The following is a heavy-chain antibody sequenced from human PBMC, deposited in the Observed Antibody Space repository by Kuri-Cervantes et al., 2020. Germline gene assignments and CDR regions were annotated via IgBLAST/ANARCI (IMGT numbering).Heavy chain of an antibody. D-gene: IGHD3-9*01. CDR3: ARGTDYDILTGYFLPYFDY. CDR1: GGSISSGGYS. V-gene: IGHV4-30-2*03. J-gene: IGHJ4*02. CDR2: MFYSGSP. Sequence: SQTLSLTCAVSGGSISSGGYSWSWIRQPPGKGLEWIGTMFYSGSPYLNPSLKSRVSISVDTSKNQFSLKLSSVTAADTAVYYCARGTDYDILTGYFLPYFDYWGQGTLVTVSS.